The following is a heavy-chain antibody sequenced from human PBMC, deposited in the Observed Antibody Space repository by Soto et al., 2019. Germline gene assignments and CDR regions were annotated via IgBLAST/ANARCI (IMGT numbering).Heavy chain of an antibody. CDR2: INHSGST. Sequence: SETLSLTCAVYGGSFSGYYWSWIRQPPGRGLEWIGEINHSGSTNYNPSLKSRVTISVDTSKNQFSLELSSVTAADTAVYYCARPHYDSNTFYYFFDYWGQGTLVTVSS. CDR1: GGSFSGYY. V-gene: IGHV4-34*01. CDR3: ARPHYDSNTFYYFFDY. J-gene: IGHJ4*02. D-gene: IGHD3-22*01.